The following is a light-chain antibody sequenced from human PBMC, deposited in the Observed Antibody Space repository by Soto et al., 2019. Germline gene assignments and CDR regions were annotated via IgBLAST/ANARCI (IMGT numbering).Light chain of an antibody. CDR3: QQYVRPPFT. CDR2: GAS. Sequence: DIVLTQSPGPLSLSPGARATLSCRASQSVSTWYVAWYQVKPGQAPSLVIYGASSRATGIPDRFSGGGSGTEFTLSISRLEPEDFAVYYWQQYVRPPFTFGRGTKVEIK. CDR1: QSVSTWY. V-gene: IGKV3-20*01. J-gene: IGKJ2*01.